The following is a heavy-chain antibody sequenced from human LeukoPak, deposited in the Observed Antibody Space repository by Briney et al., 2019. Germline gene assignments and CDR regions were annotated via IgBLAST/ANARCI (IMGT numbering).Heavy chain of an antibody. D-gene: IGHD2-15*01. CDR3: ARVLQFCRCGSCYSRVVRAFDI. Sequence: GASVTVSCTASGYTFTCYYMHWVRQAPGQGLEWMGWINPNSGGTNYAHKFQGRVTMTRDTSISTAYMELSRQRPDDTAGSYFARVLQFCRCGSCYSRVVRAFDIWGQGTMVTVSS. CDR1: GYTFTCYY. J-gene: IGHJ3*02. V-gene: IGHV1-2*07. CDR2: INPNSGGT.